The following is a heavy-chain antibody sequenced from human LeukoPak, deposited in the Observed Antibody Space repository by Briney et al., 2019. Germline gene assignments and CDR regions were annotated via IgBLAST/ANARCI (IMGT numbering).Heavy chain of an antibody. V-gene: IGHV3-30-3*01. CDR2: ISYDGSNK. D-gene: IGHD6-19*01. CDR1: GFTFSSYA. J-gene: IGHJ4*02. Sequence: TGRSLRLSCAASGFTFSSYAMHWVRQAPGKGLEWVAVISYDGSNKYYADSVKGRFTISRDNSKNTLYLQMNSLRAEDTAVYYCARDAIRSLTGYSSGWYTVGFDYWGQGTLVTVSS. CDR3: ARDAIRSLTGYSSGWYTVGFDY.